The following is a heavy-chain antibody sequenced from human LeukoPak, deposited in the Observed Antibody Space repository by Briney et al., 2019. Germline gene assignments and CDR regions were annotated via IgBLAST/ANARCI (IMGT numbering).Heavy chain of an antibody. CDR2: IYYSGST. CDR3: ARFTPQGYGWGGYNRFDP. D-gene: IGHD3-16*01. J-gene: IGHJ5*02. Sequence: SETLSLTCTVSGGSISSYYWSWIRQPPGKGLEWIGYIYYSGSTNYNPSLKSRVTISVDTSKNQFSLNLTSVTAADTAVYYCARFTPQGYGWGGYNRFDPWGQGTLVTVSS. V-gene: IGHV4-59*01. CDR1: GGSISSYY.